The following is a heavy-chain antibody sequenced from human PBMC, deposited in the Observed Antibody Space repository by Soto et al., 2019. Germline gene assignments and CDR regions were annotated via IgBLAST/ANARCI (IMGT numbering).Heavy chain of an antibody. CDR3: ARTDGFGYSYGPHSYYFDY. CDR2: ISAYNGNT. V-gene: IGHV1-18*01. J-gene: IGHJ4*02. Sequence: AASVKVSCKASGYTFTSYGISWVRQAPGQGLEWMGWISAYNGNTNYAQKLQGRVTMTTDTSTSTAYMELRSLRSDDTAVYYCARTDGFGYSYGPHSYYFDYWGQGTLVTVSS. CDR1: GYTFTSYG. D-gene: IGHD5-18*01.